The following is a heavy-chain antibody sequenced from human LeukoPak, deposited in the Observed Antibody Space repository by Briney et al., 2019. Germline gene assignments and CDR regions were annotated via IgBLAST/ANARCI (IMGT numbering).Heavy chain of an antibody. V-gene: IGHV3-30*03. D-gene: IGHD3-22*01. J-gene: IGHJ3*02. CDR3: ARLMTMIVVADAFDI. Sequence: PGGSLRLSCAASGFTFNTYGMHWVRQAPGKGLEWLAVISYDGSAKYYAGSVKGRFTISRDNSQNTLYLQMNSLRAEDTAVYYCARLMTMIVVADAFDIWGQGTMVTVSS. CDR1: GFTFNTYG. CDR2: ISYDGSAK.